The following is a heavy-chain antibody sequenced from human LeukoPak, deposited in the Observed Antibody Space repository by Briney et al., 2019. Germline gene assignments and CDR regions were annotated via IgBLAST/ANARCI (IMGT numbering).Heavy chain of an antibody. CDR1: GFTFSSYA. D-gene: IGHD2-2*01. V-gene: IGHV3-30*18. CDR3: AKSMRVVVPAARDY. Sequence: PGGSLRLSCAASGFTFSSYAMSWVRQAPGKGLEWVAVISYDGSNKYYADSVKGRFTISRDNSKNTLYLQMSSLRAEDAAVYYCAKSMRVVVPAARDYWGQGTLVTVSS. CDR2: ISYDGSNK. J-gene: IGHJ4*02.